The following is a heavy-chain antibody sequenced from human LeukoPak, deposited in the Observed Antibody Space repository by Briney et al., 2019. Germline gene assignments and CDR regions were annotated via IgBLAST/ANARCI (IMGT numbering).Heavy chain of an antibody. CDR1: GYTFTGYY. Sequence: ASVKVSCKASGYTFTGYYMHWVRQAPGQGLEWMGWINPNSGGTNYVQKFQGRVTMTRDTSISTAYMELSRLRSDDTAVYYCAREYSSSSGYYYGMDVWGQGTTVTVSS. D-gene: IGHD6-6*01. J-gene: IGHJ6*02. V-gene: IGHV1-2*02. CDR2: INPNSGGT. CDR3: AREYSSSSGYYYGMDV.